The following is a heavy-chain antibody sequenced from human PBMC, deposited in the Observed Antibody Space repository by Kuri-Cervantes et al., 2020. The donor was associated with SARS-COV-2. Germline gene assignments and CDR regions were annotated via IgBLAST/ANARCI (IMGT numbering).Heavy chain of an antibody. CDR2: IYYSGST. CDR3: AGGTSITIFGVVGWFDP. Sequence: SETLSLTCTVSGGSVSSGSYYWSWIRQPPGKGLEWIGYIYYSGSTNYNPSLKSRVTTSVATSKNQFSLKLSSVTAADTAVYYCAGGTSITIFGVVGWFDPWGQGTLVTGSS. D-gene: IGHD3-3*01. V-gene: IGHV4-61*01. J-gene: IGHJ5*02. CDR1: GGSVSSGSYY.